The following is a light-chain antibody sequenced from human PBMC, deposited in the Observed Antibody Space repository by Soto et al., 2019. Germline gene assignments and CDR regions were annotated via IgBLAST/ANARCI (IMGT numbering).Light chain of an antibody. CDR3: TSYTSRTTDV. V-gene: IGLV2-14*01. J-gene: IGLJ1*01. CDR2: EVT. CDR1: SSDVGSYNF. Sequence: QSALTQPASVSGSPGQSITISCTGTSSDVGSYNFVSWYQQHPGKAPKLMIYEVTNRPSGVSNRFSGSKSGNTASLTISGLQAEDEADYYCTSYTSRTTDVFATWTKVT.